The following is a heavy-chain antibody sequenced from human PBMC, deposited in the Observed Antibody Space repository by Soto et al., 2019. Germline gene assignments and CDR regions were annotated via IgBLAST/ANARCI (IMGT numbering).Heavy chain of an antibody. V-gene: IGHV3-21*06. CDR2: ISSRSTFI. J-gene: IGHJ5*01. CDR3: ARDPPLSMIVVVGVDDF. Sequence: LRLSCTVLGFTLTNENMNWVRQAPGKGLEWVSSISSRSTFINYADSVKGRFTISRDNDKGLVYLQMNSLRAEDTAVYYCARDPPLSMIVVVGVDDFWGHRTLVPVPS. D-gene: IGHD3-22*01. CDR1: GFTLTNEN.